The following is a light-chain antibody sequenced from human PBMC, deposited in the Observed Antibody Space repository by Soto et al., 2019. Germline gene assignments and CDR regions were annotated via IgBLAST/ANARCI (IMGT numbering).Light chain of an antibody. V-gene: IGKV3-20*01. CDR3: QQYGSSPRT. CDR1: QSVSSNY. CDR2: GAS. Sequence: EVVLTQSPGTVSLSPGERAALSCRASQSVSSNYLAWYQQKPGQAPRLLIYGASNRATGIPDRFSGSGSGTDFTLTISRLEPEDFAVYYCQQYGSSPRTFGQGTKVAI. J-gene: IGKJ1*01.